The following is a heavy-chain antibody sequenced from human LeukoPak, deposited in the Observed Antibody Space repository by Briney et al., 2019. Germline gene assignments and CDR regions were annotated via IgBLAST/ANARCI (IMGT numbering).Heavy chain of an antibody. D-gene: IGHD6-13*01. Sequence: KPSETLSLTCTVSGGSISSSSYYWGWIRQPPGKGLEWIGSIYYSGSTYYNPSLKSRVTISVDTSKNQFSLKLSSVTAADTAVYYCAREDPAAGTFYWGQGTLVTVSS. CDR3: AREDPAAGTFY. CDR1: GGSISSSSYY. J-gene: IGHJ4*02. CDR2: IYYSGST. V-gene: IGHV4-39*07.